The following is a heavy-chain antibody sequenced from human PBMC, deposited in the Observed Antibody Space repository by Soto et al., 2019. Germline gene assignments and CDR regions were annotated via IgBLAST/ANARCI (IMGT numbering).Heavy chain of an antibody. J-gene: IGHJ4*02. CDR1: GGSISSYY. V-gene: IGHV4-59*01. Sequence: QVQLQESGPGLVKPSETLSLTCTVSGGSISSYYWSWIRQPPGKGLEWIGYIYYSGSTNDNPSLKSRVTISVDTSKNQFSLKLSSVTAADTAVYYCARRRTPDYWGQGTLVTVSS. CDR2: IYYSGST. CDR3: ARRRTPDY.